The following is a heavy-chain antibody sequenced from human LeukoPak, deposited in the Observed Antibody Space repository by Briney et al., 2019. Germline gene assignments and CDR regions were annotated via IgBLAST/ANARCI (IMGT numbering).Heavy chain of an antibody. CDR1: GFTVSSNY. V-gene: IGHV3-66*01. CDR3: ARDISSGYYDALDI. CDR2: IYSGGST. D-gene: IGHD3-22*01. Sequence: GGSLRLSCAASGFTVSSNYMSWVRQAPGKGLEGGSIIYSGGSTYYADSVKGRFTISRDNSKNTLYLQMNSLRAEDTAVYYCARDISSGYYDALDIWGQGTMVTVSS. J-gene: IGHJ3*02.